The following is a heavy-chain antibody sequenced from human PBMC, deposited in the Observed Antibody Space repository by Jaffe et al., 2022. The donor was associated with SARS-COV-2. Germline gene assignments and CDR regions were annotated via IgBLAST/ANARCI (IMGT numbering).Heavy chain of an antibody. Sequence: EVQLLESGGGLVQPGGSLRLSCAASGFTFSNYAMSWVRQAPGKGLEWVSTISGSGVSTYHADSVKGRFTISRDNSKNTLYLQVHSLRGEDTAVYYCAKLRSEVVVAAANHWGQGTLVTVSS. D-gene: IGHD2-15*01. CDR2: ISGSGVST. CDR3: AKLRSEVVVAAANH. CDR1: GFTFSNYA. V-gene: IGHV3-23*01. J-gene: IGHJ5*02.